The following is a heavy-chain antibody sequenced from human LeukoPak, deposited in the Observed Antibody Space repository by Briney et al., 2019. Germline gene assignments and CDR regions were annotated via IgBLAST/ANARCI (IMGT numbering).Heavy chain of an antibody. CDR3: AREGVGATTRSFDY. D-gene: IGHD1-26*01. CDR2: ISAYNGNT. V-gene: IGHV1-18*01. J-gene: IGHJ4*02. Sequence: ASVKVSCKASGYTFTSFGISWVRQAPGQGLEWMGWISAYNGNTNYAQNLQGRVTMTTDTSTSTAYMELSSLRSEDTAVYYCAREGVGATTRSFDYWGQGTLVTVSS. CDR1: GYTFTSFG.